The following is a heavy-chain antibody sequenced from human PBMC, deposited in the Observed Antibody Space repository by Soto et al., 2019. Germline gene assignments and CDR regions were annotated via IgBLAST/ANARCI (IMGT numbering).Heavy chain of an antibody. J-gene: IGHJ5*02. CDR1: GGSMHTYY. Sequence: ETLSLTCTVSGGSMHTYYWSWIRQPPGKGLEWIAYIYSSGLTNYNPSLKSRVSISVDTSKNQFSLKLTSVTVADTAVYYCARGSTRFDPWGQGTLVTVSS. D-gene: IGHD2-2*01. CDR2: IYSSGLT. V-gene: IGHV4-59*01. CDR3: ARGSTRFDP.